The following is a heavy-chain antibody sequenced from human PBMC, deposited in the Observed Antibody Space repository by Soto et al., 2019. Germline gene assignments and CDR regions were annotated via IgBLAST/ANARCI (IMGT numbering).Heavy chain of an antibody. CDR2: ISSGRIT. D-gene: IGHD5-12*01. V-gene: IGHV3-23*01. Sequence: GGSLRLSCVASTFTFSNYGMSWVRQAPGKGLEWVAAISSGRITFYAESVKGRFTISRDNSENTLYLHMYSLRAEDTAVYYCAKENSGYEKWGQGTLVTVSS. J-gene: IGHJ4*02. CDR3: AKENSGYEK. CDR1: TFTFSNYG.